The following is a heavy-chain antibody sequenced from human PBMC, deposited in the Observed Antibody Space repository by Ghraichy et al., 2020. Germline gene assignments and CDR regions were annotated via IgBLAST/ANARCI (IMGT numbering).Heavy chain of an antibody. V-gene: IGHV3-23*01. Sequence: GVLNISCVASGFTFSSHAMNWVHQAPGKGLEWVSVLSGSGGNTYYAGSVKGRFTISRDNSKGTLYLQMNSLRVEDTAIYYCAKDVGREGASTRGFDNWGQGTLVTVSS. D-gene: IGHD1-26*01. CDR1: GFTFSSHA. CDR3: AKDVGREGASTRGFDN. J-gene: IGHJ4*02. CDR2: LSGSGGNT.